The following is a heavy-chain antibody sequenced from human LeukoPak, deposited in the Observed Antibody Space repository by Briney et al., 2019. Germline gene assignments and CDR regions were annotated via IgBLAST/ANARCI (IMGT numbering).Heavy chain of an antibody. CDR2: IRYDGSNK. Sequence: GGSLRLSCAASRFTFNSYGMHWVRQAPGKGLEWVAFIRYDGSNKYYADSVKGRSTISRDNSKNTLYLQMNSLRAEDTAVYYCAKTWEPKFGFDYWGQGTLVTVSS. CDR1: RFTFNSYG. J-gene: IGHJ4*02. V-gene: IGHV3-30*02. CDR3: AKTWEPKFGFDY. D-gene: IGHD1-26*01.